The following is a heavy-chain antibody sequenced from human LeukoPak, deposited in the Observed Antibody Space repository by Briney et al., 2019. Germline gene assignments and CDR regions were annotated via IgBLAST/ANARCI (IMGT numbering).Heavy chain of an antibody. CDR3: ARRPEYSSGWYYFDC. CDR1: GYRFTSYW. Sequence: GESLKISCKASGYRFTSYWISWVRQMHGKGLEWTGRIDPSDSYTKYSPSFQGHVTISADKSISTAYLQWSSLKASDTAIYYCARRPEYSSGWYYFDCWGQGTLVTVSS. J-gene: IGHJ4*02. D-gene: IGHD6-19*01. CDR2: IDPSDSYT. V-gene: IGHV5-10-1*01.